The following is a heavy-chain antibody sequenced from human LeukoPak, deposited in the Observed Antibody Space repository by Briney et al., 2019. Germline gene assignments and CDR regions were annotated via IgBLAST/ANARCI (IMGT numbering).Heavy chain of an antibody. V-gene: IGHV4-30-4*01. CDR1: GGSISSGDYY. CDR3: ARDPNSYGFFRAFDI. Sequence: PSETLSLTCTVSGGSISSGDYYWSWIRQPPGKGLEWIGYIYYSGSTYYNPSHKSRVTISVDTSKNQFSLKLSSVTAADTAVYYCARDPNSYGFFRAFDIWGQGTMVTVSS. CDR2: IYYSGST. J-gene: IGHJ3*02. D-gene: IGHD5-18*01.